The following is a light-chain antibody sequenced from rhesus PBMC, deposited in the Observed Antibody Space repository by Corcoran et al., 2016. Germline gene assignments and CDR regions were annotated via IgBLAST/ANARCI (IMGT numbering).Light chain of an antibody. CDR3: NTFTGTNTNL. J-gene: IGLJ1*01. CDR2: EVS. Sequence: QAALTQPPSMSGSPGQSVTISCTATSSDIGAYNRVSWYQQHPGTVPKLMIYEVSQRPSGVSDRFSGSESGNTASLPISGLPAEDGSEYHWNTFTGTNTNLFGGGTRVTVL. CDR1: SSDIGAYNR. V-gene: IGLV2-23*02.